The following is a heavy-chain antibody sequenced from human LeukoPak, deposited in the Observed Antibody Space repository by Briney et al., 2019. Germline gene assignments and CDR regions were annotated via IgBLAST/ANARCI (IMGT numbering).Heavy chain of an antibody. CDR1: GYSFTTYS. CDR3: ARDGGSTVDY. V-gene: IGHV1-18*01. CDR2: INTYSGYT. Sequence: EGSVKVSCKASGYSFTTYSISWVRQAPGQGLEWMGWINTYSGYTNYAQNLQGRVTMTTDTSTSTAYMELMSLISDDTAVYYCARDGGSTVDYWGQGTLVTVSS. D-gene: IGHD1-26*01. J-gene: IGHJ4*02.